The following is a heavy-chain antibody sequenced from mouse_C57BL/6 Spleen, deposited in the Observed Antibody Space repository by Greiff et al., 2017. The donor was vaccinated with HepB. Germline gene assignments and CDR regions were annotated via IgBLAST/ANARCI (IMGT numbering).Heavy chain of an antibody. CDR1: GYSFTDYN. CDR3: ARVPNGNYWWCDD. D-gene: IGHD2-1*01. V-gene: IGHV1-39*01. CDR2: LNPNYGTT. J-gene: IGHJ1*03. Sequence: QLQESGPELVKPGASVKISCKASGYSFTDYNMNWVKQSNGQSLEWIGVLNPNYGTTSYNQKFKGKATLTVDQSSSTAYMQLNSLTSEDSAVYYWARVPNGNYWWCDDWGTGTTVTVSA.